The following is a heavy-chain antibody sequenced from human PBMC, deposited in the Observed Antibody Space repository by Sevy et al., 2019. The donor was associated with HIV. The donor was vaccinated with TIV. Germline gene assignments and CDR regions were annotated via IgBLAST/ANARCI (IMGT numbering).Heavy chain of an antibody. CDR1: GFSLSNAW. CDR3: TTCSGGSCYSNY. J-gene: IGHJ4*02. D-gene: IGHD2-15*01. V-gene: IGHV3-15*01. Sequence: GGSLRLSCAASGFSLSNAWMSWVRQAPGKGLEWVGRIKSKTDGGTTDYAAPVKGRFTISRDDSKNTLYLQMNSLKTEDTAVYYCTTCSGGSCYSNYWGQGPLVTVSS. CDR2: IKSKTDGGTT.